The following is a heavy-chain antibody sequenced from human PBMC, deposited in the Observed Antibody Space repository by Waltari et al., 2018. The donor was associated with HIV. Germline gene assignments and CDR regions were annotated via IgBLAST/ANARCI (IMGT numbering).Heavy chain of an antibody. D-gene: IGHD6-13*01. CDR1: GFTVSSNS. CDR2: IYSVCST. J-gene: IGHJ4*02. CDR3: ARGGSWYSA. V-gene: IGHV3-66*01. Sequence: EVQLVESGGGLVQPGGSLRLPCAASGFTVSSNSMTWGRKAPGRGVEWVSVIYSVCSTYYADSVKGRFTISRDNSKNTLYLQRNSLRAEDTAVYYCARGGSWYSAWGQGTLVTVSS.